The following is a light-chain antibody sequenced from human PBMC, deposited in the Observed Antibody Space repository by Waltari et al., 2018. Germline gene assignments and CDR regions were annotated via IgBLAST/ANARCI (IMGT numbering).Light chain of an antibody. CDR3: QQRRDWPIT. CDR1: HSVDTS. CDR2: DVF. J-gene: IGKJ5*01. Sequence: EIVLTQSPATLSLSPGDRATLSCRASHSVDTSLARYQQELAQAPRLLIYDVFYRATGIPARFSGRGSGTDFTLAISGLDPDDFALYFCQQRRDWPITFGQVTRPEI. V-gene: IGKV3-11*01.